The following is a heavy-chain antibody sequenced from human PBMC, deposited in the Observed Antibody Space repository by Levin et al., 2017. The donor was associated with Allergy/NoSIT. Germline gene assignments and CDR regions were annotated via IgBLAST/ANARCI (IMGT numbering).Heavy chain of an antibody. Sequence: GESLKISCKASGYTFTSYDINWVRQATGQGLEWMGWMNPNSGNTGYAQKFQGRVTMTRNTSISTAYMELSSLRSEDTAVYYCATRSLSSGSIDYWGQGTLVTVSS. V-gene: IGHV1-8*01. D-gene: IGHD6-19*01. J-gene: IGHJ4*02. CDR2: MNPNSGNT. CDR3: ATRSLSSGSIDY. CDR1: GYTFTSYD.